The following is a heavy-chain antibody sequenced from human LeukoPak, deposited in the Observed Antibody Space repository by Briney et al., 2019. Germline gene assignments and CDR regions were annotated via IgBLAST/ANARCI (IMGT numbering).Heavy chain of an antibody. D-gene: IGHD3-22*01. CDR3: ARRVRYYDSSGYPNYLFDY. CDR2: IYYSVGT. CDR1: GGSISSSSYY. V-gene: IGHV4-39*01. Sequence: PSETLSLTCTVSGGSISSSSYYWVWIRPPPGKGLVWIGSIYYSVGTYYNPSLKRRVTISVDTAKNQFSLKLSSLTAADTAVYYCARRVRYYDSSGYPNYLFDYWGQGTLVTVSS. J-gene: IGHJ4*02.